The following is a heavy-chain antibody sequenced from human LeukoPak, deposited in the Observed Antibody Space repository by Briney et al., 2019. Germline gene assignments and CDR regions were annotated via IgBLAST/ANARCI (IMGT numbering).Heavy chain of an antibody. D-gene: IGHD6-13*01. V-gene: IGHV4-34*01. Sequence: SETLSLTCAVYGGSFSGYYWSWIRQPPGKGLEWIGEINHSGSTNYNPSLKSRVTISVDTSKNQFSLKLSSVTAADTAVYYCARQSSSSWYRTLDYWGQGTLVTVSS. CDR3: ARQSSSSWYRTLDY. CDR2: INHSGST. J-gene: IGHJ4*02. CDR1: GGSFSGYY.